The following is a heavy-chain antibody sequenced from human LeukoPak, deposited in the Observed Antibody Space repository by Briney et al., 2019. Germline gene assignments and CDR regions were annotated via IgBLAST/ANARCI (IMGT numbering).Heavy chain of an antibody. CDR2: VYYVGST. Sequence: SETLSLTCTVTGASIRSHHWTWIRQPPGKGLEWIGNVYYVGSTSYSPSLKSRVTISLDTSKNQFSLEMNSVTAADTAVYYCARSGDSSAYYSFWGQGILVTVSS. CDR1: GASIRSHH. V-gene: IGHV4-59*11. J-gene: IGHJ4*02. D-gene: IGHD3-22*01. CDR3: ARSGDSSAYYSF.